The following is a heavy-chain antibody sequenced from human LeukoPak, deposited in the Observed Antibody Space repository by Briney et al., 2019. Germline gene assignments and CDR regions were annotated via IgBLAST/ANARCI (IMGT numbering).Heavy chain of an antibody. D-gene: IGHD5-18*01. CDR2: IYYSGST. J-gene: IGHJ3*02. V-gene: IGHV4-30-4*08. CDR1: GGSISSGDYY. CDR3: TRAAGYRDAFDI. Sequence: PSQTLSLTCTVSGGSISSGDYYWSWIRQPPGKGLEWIGYIYYSGSTYYNPSLKSRVTISVDTSKNQFSLKLSSVTAADTAVYYCTRAAGYRDAFDIWGQGTMVTVSS.